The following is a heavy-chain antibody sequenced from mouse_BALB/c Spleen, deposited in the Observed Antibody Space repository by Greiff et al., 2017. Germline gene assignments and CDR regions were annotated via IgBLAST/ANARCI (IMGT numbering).Heavy chain of an antibody. V-gene: IGHV5-6-3*01. D-gene: IGHD1-1*01. CDR3: ARTTTVRPMDY. J-gene: IGHJ4*01. CDR1: GFTFSSYG. CDR2: INSNGGST. Sequence: DVHLVESGGGLVQPGGSLKLSCAASGFTFSSYGMSWVRQTPDKRLELVATINSNGGSTYYPDSVKGRFTISRDNAKNTLYLQMSSLKSEDTAMYYCARTTTVRPMDYWGQGTSVTVSS.